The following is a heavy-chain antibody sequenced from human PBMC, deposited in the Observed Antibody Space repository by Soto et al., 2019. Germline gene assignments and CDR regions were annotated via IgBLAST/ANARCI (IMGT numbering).Heavy chain of an antibody. J-gene: IGHJ4*02. CDR1: GFTFSNAW. V-gene: IGHV3-15*07. D-gene: IGHD1-26*01. Sequence: EVQLVESGGGLVKPGGSLRLSCAASGFTFSNAWMNWVRQAPGKGRERVGRMKSKTDGGTTDYAAPVKGRFTISRDDSKNTLYLQMNSLKTEDTAVYYCTTQTMIRGWELLGFDYWGQGTLVTVSS. CDR2: MKSKTDGGTT. CDR3: TTQTMIRGWELLGFDY.